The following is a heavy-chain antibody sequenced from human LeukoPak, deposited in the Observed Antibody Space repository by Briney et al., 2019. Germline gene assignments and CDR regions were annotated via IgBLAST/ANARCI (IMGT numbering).Heavy chain of an antibody. J-gene: IGHJ4*02. V-gene: IGHV3-23*01. Sequence: GGSLRLSCAASGFTFSSSAMSWVRQAPGKGLEWVSAISNNGGYTYYADSVQGRFTISRDNSKNTLYLQMNSLRAEDTAVYYCARGYCSGYTCYSGFYWGQGTLVTVSS. CDR3: ARGYCSGYTCYSGFY. CDR1: GFTFSSSA. D-gene: IGHD2-15*01. CDR2: ISNNGGYT.